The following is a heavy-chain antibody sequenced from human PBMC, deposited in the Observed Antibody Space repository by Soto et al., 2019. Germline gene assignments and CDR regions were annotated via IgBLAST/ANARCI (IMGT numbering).Heavy chain of an antibody. CDR2: INQSGIT. CDR1: GGSFSNYY. J-gene: IGHJ4*02. V-gene: IGHV4-34*01. Sequence: PSETLSLTCAVYGGSFSNYYWSWIRQPPGKGLEWIGEINQSGITNYNPSLKSRVTISEDASKNQFSLKLSSVTAEDTAVYYCARKVQGSSSSGYFDYWGQGTLVTVSS. D-gene: IGHD6-6*01. CDR3: ARKVQGSSSSGYFDY.